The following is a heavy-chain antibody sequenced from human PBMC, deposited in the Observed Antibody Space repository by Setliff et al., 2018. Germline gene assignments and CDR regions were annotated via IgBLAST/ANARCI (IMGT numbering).Heavy chain of an antibody. J-gene: IGHJ4*02. D-gene: IGHD6-13*01. CDR2: INPGGGSA. CDR1: GYSLTRYY. Sequence: ASVKVSCKASGYSLTRYYMHWVRQAPGQGPEWMGIINPGGGSASYAEKFQGRVTMTRDTSTSTFYMEVNILRSDDTAVYYCARGGMAAANRKGVFEYWGQGTLVTAPQ. CDR3: ARGGMAAANRKGVFEY. V-gene: IGHV1-46*01.